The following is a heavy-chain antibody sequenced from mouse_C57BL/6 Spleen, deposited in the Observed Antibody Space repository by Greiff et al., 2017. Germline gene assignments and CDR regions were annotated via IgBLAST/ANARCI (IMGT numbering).Heavy chain of an antibody. CDR1: GYTFTSYW. J-gene: IGHJ4*01. D-gene: IGHD2-3*01. CDR3: ARRGDGYYMDY. V-gene: IGHV1-52*01. CDR2: IDPSDSET. Sequence: QVQLKQPGAELVRPGSSVKLSCKASGYTFTSYWLHWVKQRPIQGLEWIGNIDPSDSETHYNQKFKDKATLTVDKSSSTAYMQLSSLTSEDSAVYYCARRGDGYYMDYWGQGTSVTVSS.